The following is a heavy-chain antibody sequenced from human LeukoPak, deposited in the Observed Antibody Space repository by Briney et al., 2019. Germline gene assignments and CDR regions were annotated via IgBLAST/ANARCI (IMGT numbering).Heavy chain of an antibody. D-gene: IGHD1-26*01. CDR2: IKQDGSEK. V-gene: IGHV3-7*01. J-gene: IGHJ4*02. CDR3: ARDPGSRVPPGSYSDY. Sequence: PGGSLRLSCAASGFTFSAYSMSWVRQAPGKGLEWVANIKQDGSEKYYVGSVKGRFTISRDNAKNSLYLQMNSLRAEDTAVYYCARDPGSRVPPGSYSDYWGQGTLVTVSS. CDR1: GFTFSAYS.